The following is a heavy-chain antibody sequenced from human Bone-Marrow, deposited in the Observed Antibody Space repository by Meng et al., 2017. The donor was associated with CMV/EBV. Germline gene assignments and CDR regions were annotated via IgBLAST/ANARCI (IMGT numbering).Heavy chain of an antibody. D-gene: IGHD4-23*01. CDR3: ARGVGTQDY. J-gene: IGHJ4*02. CDR1: GFTFSSYS. Sequence: GGSLRLSCAASGFTFSSYSMNWVRQAPGEGLEWVSYISSSSSTIYYADSVKGRFTISRDNAKNSLYLQMNSLRAEDTAVYYCARGVGTQDYWGQGTLVTVSS. V-gene: IGHV3-48*04. CDR2: ISSSSSTI.